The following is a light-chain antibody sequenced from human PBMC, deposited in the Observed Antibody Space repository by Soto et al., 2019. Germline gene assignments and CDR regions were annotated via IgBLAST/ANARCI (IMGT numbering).Light chain of an antibody. V-gene: IGKV3-15*01. Sequence: EVVLTQSPGTLSLSPGARATLSCRASQSVNDNHLAWYQQKGGQAPRLLIYGASTRATGIPARFSGSGSGTEFTLTISSLQSEDFAVYYCQQYNNWPPWTFGQGTKVEIK. CDR3: QQYNNWPPWT. CDR1: QSVNDNH. J-gene: IGKJ1*01. CDR2: GAS.